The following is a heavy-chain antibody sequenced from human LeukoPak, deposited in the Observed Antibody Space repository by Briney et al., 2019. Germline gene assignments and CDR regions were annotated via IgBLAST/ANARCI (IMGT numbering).Heavy chain of an antibody. CDR1: GFSLSDSW. CDR3: ARDHRQDAFDI. J-gene: IGHJ3*02. V-gene: IGHV3-7*03. CDR2: IKPDGSEK. Sequence: GGSLRLSCAASGFSLSDSWMNWVRQAPGKGLEWVANIKPDGSEKFYVDSVKGRFAISRDNSKNTLYLQMNSLRAEDTAVYYCARDHRQDAFDIWGQGTMVTVSS. D-gene: IGHD3-16*02.